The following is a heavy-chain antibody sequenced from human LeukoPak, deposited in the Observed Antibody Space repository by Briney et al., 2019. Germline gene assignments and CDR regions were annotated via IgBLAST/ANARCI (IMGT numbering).Heavy chain of an antibody. V-gene: IGHV3-33*08. CDR1: GFTFSSYA. CDR3: AREGPGDSSGYYLFDY. Sequence: GGSLRLSCAASGFTFSSYAMSWVRQAPGKGLEWVAVIWYDGSNKYYADSVKGRFTISRDNSKNTLYLQMNSLRAEDTAVYYCAREGPGDSSGYYLFDYWGQGTLVTVSS. CDR2: IWYDGSNK. J-gene: IGHJ4*02. D-gene: IGHD3-22*01.